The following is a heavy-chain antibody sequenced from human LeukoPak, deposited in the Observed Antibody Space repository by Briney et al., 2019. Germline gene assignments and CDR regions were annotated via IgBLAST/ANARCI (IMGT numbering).Heavy chain of an antibody. V-gene: IGHV4-34*01. CDR1: GGSFSGFY. Sequence: SETLSLTCAVHGGSFSGFYWTWMRQTPGKGPEWIGENTHAGRTAYNPSFRSRATISVDTSHSQFSLQLSSVTAADTAVYYCARGLGEGYPDHWGQGILVTVSS. J-gene: IGHJ4*02. D-gene: IGHD5-24*01. CDR2: NTHAGRT. CDR3: ARGLGEGYPDH.